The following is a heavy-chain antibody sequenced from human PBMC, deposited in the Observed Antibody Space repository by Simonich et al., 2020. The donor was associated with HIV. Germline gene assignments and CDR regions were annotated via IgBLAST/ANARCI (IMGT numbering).Heavy chain of an antibody. CDR3: ARNNFWSGWLFDY. V-gene: IGHV4-38-2*01. CDR2: IYHSGST. Sequence: QVQLQESGPGLVKPSETLSLTCAVSGYSISSGYYWGWIRQPPGKGLEWIGSIYHSGSTYYNPSLKSRVTISVDTSKHQFSLKLSSMTAADTAVYYCARNNFWSGWLFDYWGQGTLVTVSS. D-gene: IGHD3-3*01. J-gene: IGHJ4*02. CDR1: GYSISSGYY.